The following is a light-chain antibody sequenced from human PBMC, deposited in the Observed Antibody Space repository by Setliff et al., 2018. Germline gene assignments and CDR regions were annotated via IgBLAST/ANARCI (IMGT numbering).Light chain of an antibody. V-gene: IGLV1-44*01. CDR1: SSTIGSNT. J-gene: IGLJ3*02. Sequence: QSVLTQPPSASGTPGQRVTISCSGSSSTIGSNTVNWYQQLPGTAPKLLIYSNNQRPSGVPDRFSGSKSGTSASLAISGLQSEDEADYYCAAWDDSLSVFWVFGGGTQLTVL. CDR2: SNN. CDR3: AAWDDSLSVFWV.